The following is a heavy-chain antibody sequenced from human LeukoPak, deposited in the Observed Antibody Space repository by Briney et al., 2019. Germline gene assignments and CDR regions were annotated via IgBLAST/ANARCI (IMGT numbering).Heavy chain of an antibody. J-gene: IGHJ4*02. Sequence: PGGSLRLSCAASGFAFSTYAMSWVRQAPGKGLEWVSAISGNGGKTYYADSVRGRFTISRDNSKNTLYLQMNSLRPGDTAVYYCAKDLRYSFDYWGQGALVTVSS. CDR3: AKDLRYSFDY. D-gene: IGHD1-14*01. CDR1: GFAFSTYA. CDR2: ISGNGGKT. V-gene: IGHV3-23*01.